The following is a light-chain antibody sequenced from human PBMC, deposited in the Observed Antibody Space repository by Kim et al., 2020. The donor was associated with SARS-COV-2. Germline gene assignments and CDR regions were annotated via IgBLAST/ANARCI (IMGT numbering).Light chain of an antibody. V-gene: IGLV3-21*04. Sequence: SYELTQPPSVSVAPGKTASFTCEGNNIGIKSVHWYQQRPGQAPVLVMHDDSDRPSGIPERFSGSNSGNTATLTISRVEAEDEADYFCQAWDSTSDYVVFGGGTQLTVL. J-gene: IGLJ3*02. CDR3: QAWDSTSDYVV. CDR1: NIGIKS. CDR2: DDS.